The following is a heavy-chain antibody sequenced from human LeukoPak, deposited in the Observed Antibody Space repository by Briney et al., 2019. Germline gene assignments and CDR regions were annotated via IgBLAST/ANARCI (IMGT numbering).Heavy chain of an antibody. V-gene: IGHV3-30-3*01. CDR1: GFTFSSYA. J-gene: IGHJ4*02. Sequence: TGGSLRLSCAASGFTFSSYAMHWVRQAPGKGLEWVAVISYDGSNKYYADSVKGRFTISRDNSKNTLYLQMNSLRAEDTAVYYCARENGIGAAGRGFGYFDYWGQGTLVTVSS. D-gene: IGHD6-13*01. CDR3: ARENGIGAAGRGFGYFDY. CDR2: ISYDGSNK.